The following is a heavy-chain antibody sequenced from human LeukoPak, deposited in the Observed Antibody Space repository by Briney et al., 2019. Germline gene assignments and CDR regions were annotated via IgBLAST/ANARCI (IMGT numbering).Heavy chain of an antibody. J-gene: IGHJ4*02. V-gene: IGHV3-23*01. CDR2: ISGSGGST. CDR1: GFTFSSYA. CDR3: AKAHGTSGYYDFDY. Sequence: LSGGSLRLSCAASGFTFSSYAVSWVRQAPGKGLDWVSAISGSGGSTYYADSLKGRFTISRDNSKNTLYLQMDSLRAEDTAVYYCAKAHGTSGYYDFDYWGQGTLVTVSS. D-gene: IGHD3-22*01.